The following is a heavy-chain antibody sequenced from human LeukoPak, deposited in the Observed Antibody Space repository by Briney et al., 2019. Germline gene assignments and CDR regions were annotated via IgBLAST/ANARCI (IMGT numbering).Heavy chain of an antibody. V-gene: IGHV3-49*04. CDR1: VFTFADYG. D-gene: IGHD3-10*01. CDR3: TRARNFYGSGNFLYVFDI. Sequence: GGSLRLSCAASVFTFADYGISWVRQAPGKGLEWVGFIRSKTYGGTTAYAASVRGRFTISRDDSKSLAYLQMNSLESEDAAVYYCTRARNFYGSGNFLYVFDIWGQGTLVTVSS. J-gene: IGHJ3*02. CDR2: IRSKTYGGTT.